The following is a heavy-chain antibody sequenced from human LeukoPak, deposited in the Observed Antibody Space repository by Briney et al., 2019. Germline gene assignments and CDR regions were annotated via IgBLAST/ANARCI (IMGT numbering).Heavy chain of an antibody. Sequence: SETLSLTCSVSGGSISSRDYYWGWIRQPPGKGLEWVGSITYSGTTYYKPSLQSRITVSADTSTNQFSLKLTSVTAADPAVYYCVTRYRASVNQDFWAQGLLVTASS. CDR3: VTRYRASVNQDF. CDR1: GGSISSRDYY. J-gene: IGHJ4*02. V-gene: IGHV4-39*01. CDR2: ITYSGTT. D-gene: IGHD4-11*01.